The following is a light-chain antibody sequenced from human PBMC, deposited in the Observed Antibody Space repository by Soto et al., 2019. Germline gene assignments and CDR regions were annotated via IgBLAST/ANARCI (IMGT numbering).Light chain of an antibody. CDR2: AAS. J-gene: IGKJ1*01. V-gene: IGKV1-39*01. CDR3: QQSYTTPRT. CDR1: QTIIGY. Sequence: DIQMTQSPASLSASIGDSVTLTCRASQTIIGYLNWYKQKPGKAPRILINAASNLQSGVPSRFRGSGSETDFTLTITSLKPEDFETYYCQQSYTTPRTFGQGTKVDI.